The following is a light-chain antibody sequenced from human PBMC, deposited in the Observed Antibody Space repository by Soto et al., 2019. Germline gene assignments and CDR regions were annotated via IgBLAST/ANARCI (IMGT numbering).Light chain of an antibody. J-gene: IGKJ4*01. CDR2: KAS. CDR3: QQYSTDPLN. CDR1: QSISNW. V-gene: IGKV1-5*03. Sequence: DIQMTQSPSTLSASVGDRVTLTCRASQSISNWLAWYQQKSGKAPKLLIYKASSLQSGVPSRFSGSGSGTEFTLTISSLQPDDFAIYYCQQYSTDPLNFGGGTKVEI.